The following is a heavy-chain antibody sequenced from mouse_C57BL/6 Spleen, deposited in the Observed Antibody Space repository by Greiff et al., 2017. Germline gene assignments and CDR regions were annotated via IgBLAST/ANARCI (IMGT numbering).Heavy chain of an antibody. D-gene: IGHD3-2*02. CDR1: GYTFTSYW. J-gene: IGHJ3*01. CDR3: ARGGAAQATEWFAY. Sequence: VQLQQSGAELVKPGASVKMSCKASGYTFTSYWITWVKQRPGQGLEWIGDIYPGSGSTNYNEKFKSKATLTADTSSSTAYMQLSSLTSEDAAVYYCARGGAAQATEWFAYWGQGTLVTVSA. CDR2: IYPGSGST. V-gene: IGHV1-55*01.